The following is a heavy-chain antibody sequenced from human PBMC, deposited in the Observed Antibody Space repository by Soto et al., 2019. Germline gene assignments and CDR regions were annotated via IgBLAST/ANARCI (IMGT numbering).Heavy chain of an antibody. CDR2: VYSAGNT. CDR1: GFTVSSNY. D-gene: IGHD6-19*01. Sequence: EVQLVESGGGLIQPGGSLRLSCAASGFTVSSNYMGWVRQAPGKGLEYVSVVYSAGNTYYADSVKGRFTISRDSSENTLFLQMNSLRAEDTAVCFCGRAVGSSGGWAESSRPWGRGTPVTVSS. CDR3: GRAVGSSGGWAESSRP. J-gene: IGHJ1*01. V-gene: IGHV3-53*01.